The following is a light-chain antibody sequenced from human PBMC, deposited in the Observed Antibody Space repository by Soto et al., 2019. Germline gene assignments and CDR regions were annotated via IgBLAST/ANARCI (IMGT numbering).Light chain of an antibody. Sequence: DIQLTQSPSSLSAFVGATITLSGRASQNIERYSNWYQHKQGKAPQLLMFAAANLESGVPSRFSGSGSGTDFTLTISSLQPEDFATYYCQQTYSTIHSFGQGTKVDI. CDR3: QQTYSTIHS. CDR2: AAA. J-gene: IGKJ2*01. CDR1: QNIERY. V-gene: IGKV1-39*01.